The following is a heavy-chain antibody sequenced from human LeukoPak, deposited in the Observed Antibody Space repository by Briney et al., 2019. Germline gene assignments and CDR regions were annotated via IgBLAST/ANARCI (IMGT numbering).Heavy chain of an antibody. V-gene: IGHV3-66*01. Sequence: QAGGSLRLSCAASGVIVRTNYMSWVRQAPGKGLEWVSVIYSPGSTYYADSVRGRFTISRDKSSNTLYLQMNSLRAEDTAVYYCARDQGSSSGVFVYWGQGTLVTVSS. J-gene: IGHJ4*02. CDR3: ARDQGSSSGVFVY. CDR2: IYSPGST. D-gene: IGHD6-6*01. CDR1: GVIVRTNY.